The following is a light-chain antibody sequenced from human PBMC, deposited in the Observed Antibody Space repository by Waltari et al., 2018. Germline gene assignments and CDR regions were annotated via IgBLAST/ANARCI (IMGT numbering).Light chain of an antibody. CDR3: QSYDSSLSGVV. J-gene: IGLJ2*01. Sequence: QSVLTQPPSVSGAPGQRVTVSCTASSSNIGTGYVVHWYQQLPGTAPKLLIYGNTNRPSGVPDRFSGSKSGTSASLAITGLQAEDEADYYCQSYDSSLSGVVFGGGTKVTVL. V-gene: IGLV1-40*01. CDR1: SSNIGTGYV. CDR2: GNT.